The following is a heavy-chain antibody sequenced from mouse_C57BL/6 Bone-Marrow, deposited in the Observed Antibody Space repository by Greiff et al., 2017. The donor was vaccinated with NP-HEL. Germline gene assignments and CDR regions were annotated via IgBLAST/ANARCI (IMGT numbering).Heavy chain of an antibody. V-gene: IGHV10-1*01. D-gene: IGHD2-13*01. J-gene: IGHJ3*01. CDR1: GFSFNTYA. CDR3: VRHDWTPFAY. CDR2: IRSKSNNYAT. Sequence: EVQLQQSGGGLVQPKGSLKLSCAASGFSFNTYAMNWVRQAPGKGLEWVARIRSKSNNYATYYADSVKDRFTISRDDSESMLYLQMNNLKTEDTAMYYCVRHDWTPFAYWGQGTLVTVSA.